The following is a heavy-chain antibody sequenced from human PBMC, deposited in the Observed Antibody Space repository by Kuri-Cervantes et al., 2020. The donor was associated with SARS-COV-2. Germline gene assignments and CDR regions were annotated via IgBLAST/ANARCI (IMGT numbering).Heavy chain of an antibody. J-gene: IGHJ4*02. V-gene: IGHV2-5*01. Sequence: SWIRQPPGKALEWLALIYWNDDKRYSPSLKSRLTITKDTSKNQVVLTMTNMDPVDTATYYCAHTLVVPDFDYWGQGTLVTVSS. CDR2: IYWNDDK. D-gene: IGHD2-2*01. CDR3: AHTLVVPDFDY.